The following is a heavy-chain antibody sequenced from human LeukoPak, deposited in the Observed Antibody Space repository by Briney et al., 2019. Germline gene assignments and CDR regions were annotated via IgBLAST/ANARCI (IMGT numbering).Heavy chain of an antibody. D-gene: IGHD3-3*01. Sequence: GGSLRLSCAASGFTFSDSAVHWARQAPGKGLEWVGRIRSKANNYATAYAASVRGRFTISRDNSKNTLYLQMNSLRAEDTAVYYCAKDQDYYDFWSGYYKAGASWFDPWGQGTLVTVSS. CDR3: AKDQDYYDFWSGYYKAGASWFDP. CDR2: IRSKANNYAT. J-gene: IGHJ5*02. CDR1: GFTFSDSA. V-gene: IGHV3-73*01.